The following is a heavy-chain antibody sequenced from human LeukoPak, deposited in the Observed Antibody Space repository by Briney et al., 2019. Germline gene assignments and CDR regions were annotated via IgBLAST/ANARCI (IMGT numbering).Heavy chain of an antibody. V-gene: IGHV3-74*01. CDR3: ARDRVDSSGYYYYYGIDV. J-gene: IGHJ6*02. CDR2: INSDGSTI. D-gene: IGHD3-22*01. Sequence: PGGSLRLSCAASGFTLSSAMGWVRQAPGKGLMWLSRINSDGSTIDYADSVKGRFTTSRDNAKNTLYLQMNSLRAEDTAIYYCARDRVDSSGYYYYYGIDVWGQGTAVTVSS. CDR1: GFTLSSA.